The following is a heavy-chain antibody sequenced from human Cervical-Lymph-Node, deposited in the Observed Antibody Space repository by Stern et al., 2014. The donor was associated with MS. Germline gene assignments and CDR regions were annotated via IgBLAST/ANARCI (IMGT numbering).Heavy chain of an antibody. Sequence: EVQLVESGGGLVQPGRSLRLSCIASGFTFDDFAMHWVRQAPGKGLDWVSVICWDGSNIRYADSVRGRFTISRDNAKNSLYLQMNSLRDEDTALYYCARQGEYCNGTSCHAGGLGDYYGMDVWGQGTTVTVSS. D-gene: IGHD2-2*01. CDR1: GFTFDDFA. J-gene: IGHJ6*02. CDR3: ARQGEYCNGTSCHAGGLGDYYGMDV. V-gene: IGHV3-9*01. CDR2: ICWDGSNI.